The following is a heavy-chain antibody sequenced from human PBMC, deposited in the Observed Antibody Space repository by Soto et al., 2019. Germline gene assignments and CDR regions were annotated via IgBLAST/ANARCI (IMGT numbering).Heavy chain of an antibody. V-gene: IGHV1-2*04. CDR3: ARSVEMATITFDY. Sequence: ASVKVSCKASGYTFTGYYMHWVRQAPGQGLEWMGWINPNSGGTNYAQKFQGWVTMTRDTSISTAYMELSRLRSDDTAVYYCARSVEMATITFDYWGQGTLVTVSS. CDR2: INPNSGGT. CDR1: GYTFTGYY. D-gene: IGHD5-12*01. J-gene: IGHJ4*02.